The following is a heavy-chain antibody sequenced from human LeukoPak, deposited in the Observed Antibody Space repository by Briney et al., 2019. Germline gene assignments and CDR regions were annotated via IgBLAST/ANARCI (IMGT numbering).Heavy chain of an antibody. D-gene: IGHD3-9*01. V-gene: IGHV4-34*01. J-gene: IGHJ4*02. CDR1: GGSFSGYY. CDR3: AGVTGYMIEDYFDY. CDR2: INHSGST. Sequence: PSETLSLTCAVYGGSFSGYYWSWIRQPPGKGLEWIGEINHSGSTNYNPSLKSRVTISVDTSKNQFSLKLRSVTAADTAVYYCAGVTGYMIEDYFDYWGQGILVTVSS.